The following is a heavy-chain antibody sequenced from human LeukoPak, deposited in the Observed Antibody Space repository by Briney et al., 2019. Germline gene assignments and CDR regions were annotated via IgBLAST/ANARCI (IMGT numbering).Heavy chain of an antibody. CDR1: GFTFSHYG. Sequence: GRSLRLSCAASGFTFSHYGMHWVRQAPGKGLEWVAVIWSDGTNQYYADSVEGRFTISRDDSQKTVYLEMNSLRTEDTAMYYCARDAQRGFDYSNSLQYWGQGTLVTVSS. CDR3: ARDAQRGFDYSNSLQY. D-gene: IGHD4-11*01. CDR2: IWSDGTNQ. V-gene: IGHV3-33*01. J-gene: IGHJ4*02.